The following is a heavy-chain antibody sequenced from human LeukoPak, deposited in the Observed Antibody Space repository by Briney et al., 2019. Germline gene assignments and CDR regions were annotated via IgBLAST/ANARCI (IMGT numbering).Heavy chain of an antibody. J-gene: IGHJ4*02. CDR2: ISSNGGST. CDR3: AREGDPNYGSGSQGFDY. D-gene: IGHD3-10*01. Sequence: GGSLRLSCAASGFTFSSYAMHWVRQAPGKGLEYVSAISSNGGSTYYANSVKGRFTISRDNSKNPLYLQMGSLRAEDMAVYYCAREGDPNYGSGSQGFDYWGQGTLVTVSS. CDR1: GFTFSSYA. V-gene: IGHV3-64*01.